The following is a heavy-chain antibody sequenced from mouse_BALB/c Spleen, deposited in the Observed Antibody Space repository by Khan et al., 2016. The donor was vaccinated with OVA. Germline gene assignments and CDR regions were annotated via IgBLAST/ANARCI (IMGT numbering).Heavy chain of an antibody. Sequence: EVELVESGGGLVQPGGSRKLSCAASGFTFSGFGMHWVRQAPEKGLEWVAYISFGSATIYYADTVKGRFTISSDNSTNTLFLQMTSLRSEDSALYYWSRSLITTGYLDVWGAGTTVTVSS. CDR1: GFTFSGFG. V-gene: IGHV5-17*02. J-gene: IGHJ1*01. D-gene: IGHD2-4*01. CDR3: SRSLITTGYLDV. CDR2: ISFGSATI.